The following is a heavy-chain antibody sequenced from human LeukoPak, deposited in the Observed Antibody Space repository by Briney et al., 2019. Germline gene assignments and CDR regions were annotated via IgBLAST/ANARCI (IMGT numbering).Heavy chain of an antibody. CDR1: GYTFTGYY. CDR2: INPNSGGT. Sequence: GASVKVSCKASGYTFTGYYMHWVRQAPGQGLEWMGWINPNSGGTNYAQNFQGRVTMAWDTSISTAYLDLSRLTSYDTAVYYCRLFHTPIFDLWGQGTMVTVSS. V-gene: IGHV1-2*02. J-gene: IGHJ3*01. CDR3: RLFHTPIFDL. D-gene: IGHD3-3*01.